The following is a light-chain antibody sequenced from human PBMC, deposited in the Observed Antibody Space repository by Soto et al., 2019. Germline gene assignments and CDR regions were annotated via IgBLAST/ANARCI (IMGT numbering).Light chain of an antibody. CDR3: ISYTSRSSLYV. Sequence: QSALTQPASVSGSPGQSITISCTGTSSDGGGYNYVSWYQQHPGKAPKLMIYDVSNRPSGVSNRFSGSKSGNTASLTISGLQAEDEADYYCISYTSRSSLYVFGTGTKRTVL. V-gene: IGLV2-14*01. CDR1: SSDGGGYNY. J-gene: IGLJ1*01. CDR2: DVS.